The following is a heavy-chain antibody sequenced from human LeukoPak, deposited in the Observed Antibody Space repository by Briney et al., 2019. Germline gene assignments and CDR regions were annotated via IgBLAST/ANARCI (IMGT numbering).Heavy chain of an antibody. V-gene: IGHV5-51*01. J-gene: IGHJ5*02. CDR1: GYSFTSYW. CDR2: IYPGDSDT. D-gene: IGHD2-2*01. Sequence: GESLKISCKGSGYSFTSYWIGWVRQMPGKGLEWMGIIYPGDSDTRYGPSFQGQVTISADKSISTAYLQWSSLKASDTAMYYCATGGYCSSTSCFNWFDPWGQGTLVTVSS. CDR3: ATGGYCSSTSCFNWFDP.